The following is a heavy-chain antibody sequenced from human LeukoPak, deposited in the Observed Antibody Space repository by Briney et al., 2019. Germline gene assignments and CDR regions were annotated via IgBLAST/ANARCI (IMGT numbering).Heavy chain of an antibody. CDR2: ISSSGSTI. D-gene: IGHD3-10*02. V-gene: IGHV3-48*03. CDR1: GFTFSSYE. CDR3: AELGITMIGGV. Sequence: QPGGSLRLSCAASGFTFSSYEMNWFRQPPGEGPESVSYISSSGSTIYYADSVKGRFTISRDNAKNSLYLQMNSLRAEDTAVYYCAELGITMIGGVWGKGTTVTVSS. J-gene: IGHJ6*04.